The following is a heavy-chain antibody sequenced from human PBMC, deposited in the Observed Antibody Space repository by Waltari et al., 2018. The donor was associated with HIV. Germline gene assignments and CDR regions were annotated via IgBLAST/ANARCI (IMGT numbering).Heavy chain of an antibody. CDR1: GFAVGSYS. V-gene: IGHV3-48*02. CDR3: AVITTTGFDY. CDR2: ISSSSSTI. Sequence: EVQLVESGVGWVQPGGTVRLSCGACGFAVGSYSMNWARQAPGKGLEWVSYISSSSSTIYYADSVKGRFTISRDNAKNSLYLQMNSLRDEDTAVYYCAVITTTGFDYWGQGTLVTVSS. D-gene: IGHD3-22*01. J-gene: IGHJ4*02.